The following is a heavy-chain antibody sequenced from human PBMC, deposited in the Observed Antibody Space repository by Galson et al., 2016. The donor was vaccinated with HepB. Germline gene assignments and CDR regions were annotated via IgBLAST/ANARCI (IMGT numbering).Heavy chain of an antibody. CDR1: GVTFSTYN. V-gene: IGHV3-48*02. CDR3: VNSGNYRLTY. D-gene: IGHD1-26*01. Sequence: SLRLSCAASGVTFSTYNMNWVRQAPGRGLEWVSYISSSGSVTSYADSVKGRFTISRDNAKNSLYLQMNNLRDEDTAVYYCVNSGNYRLTYWDQGTLVTVSS. J-gene: IGHJ4*02. CDR2: ISSSGSVT.